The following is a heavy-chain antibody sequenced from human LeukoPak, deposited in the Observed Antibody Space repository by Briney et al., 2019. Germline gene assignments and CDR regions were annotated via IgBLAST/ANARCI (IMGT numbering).Heavy chain of an antibody. CDR3: AELGITMIGGV. V-gene: IGHV3-48*03. J-gene: IGHJ6*04. CDR2: ISSSGSTI. CDR1: GFTFSSYE. Sequence: GGSLRLSCAASGFTFSSYEMNWARQAPGKGLEWVSYISSSGSTIYYADSVKGRFTISRDNAKDSLYLQMNSLRAEDTAVYYCAELGITMIGGVWGKGTTVTISS. D-gene: IGHD3-10*02.